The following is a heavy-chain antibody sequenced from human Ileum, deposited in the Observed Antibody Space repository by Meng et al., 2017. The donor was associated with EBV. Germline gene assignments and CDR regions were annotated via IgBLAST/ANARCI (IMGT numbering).Heavy chain of an antibody. D-gene: IGHD1-14*01. CDR2: IYHSGIT. Sequence: QEWGPGLVKPSGTLSLTCAVSGGSISSSNWGSWVRQPPGKGLEWIGKIYHSGITIYNPSLKSRVTMSVDNSKNQFSLKLNSMTAADTAVYYCARDPTGGEDHQRVWGQGTLVTVSS. J-gene: IGHJ4*02. CDR1: GGSISSSNW. CDR3: ARDPTGGEDHQRV. V-gene: IGHV4-4*02.